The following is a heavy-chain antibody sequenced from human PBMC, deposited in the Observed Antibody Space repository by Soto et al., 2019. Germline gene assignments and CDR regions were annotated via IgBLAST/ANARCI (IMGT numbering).Heavy chain of an antibody. CDR2: IIPILSTT. CDR3: ARRPRAVTGFDP. Sequence: QVQLVQSGAEMKEPGSSVMVSCKFSGGTDGTYSITWLRQAPGQGLEWMGSIIPILSTTNHPQRFQGRLTITADESTGTANLERSSLKSDDTAVYYCARRPRAVTGFDPWGQGTLVTVSS. J-gene: IGHJ5*02. CDR1: GGTDGTYS. D-gene: IGHD6-19*01. V-gene: IGHV1-69*08.